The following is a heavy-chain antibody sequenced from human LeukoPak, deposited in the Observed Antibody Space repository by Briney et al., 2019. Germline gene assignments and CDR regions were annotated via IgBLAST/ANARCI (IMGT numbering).Heavy chain of an antibody. CDR2: IKQDGSES. CDR3: ARDWGAYYHFFDY. V-gene: IGHV3-7*01. CDR1: GFSMSVYW. Sequence: PRGSLRLSCEASGFSMSVYWMSWVRQAPGKGLEWVGNIKQDGSESNYVDSVKGRFTISRDNAKKSLYLRMNSLRAEDTAVYYCARDWGAYYHFFDYWGQGTLVTVSS. J-gene: IGHJ4*02. D-gene: IGHD3-22*01.